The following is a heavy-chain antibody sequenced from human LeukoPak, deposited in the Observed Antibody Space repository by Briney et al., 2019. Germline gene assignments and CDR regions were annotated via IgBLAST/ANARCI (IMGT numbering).Heavy chain of an antibody. CDR2: IYYSGRT. V-gene: IGHV4-59*12. Sequence: SETLSLTCTVSGGSIISYYWSWIRQPPGKGLEFIGYIYYSGRTNYNPSLKSRVTISVDTSKNQFSLKLSSVTAADTAVYYCAREYGSGSPYYYYGMDVWGQGTTVTVSS. J-gene: IGHJ6*02. CDR3: AREYGSGSPYYYYGMDV. D-gene: IGHD3-10*01. CDR1: GGSIISYY.